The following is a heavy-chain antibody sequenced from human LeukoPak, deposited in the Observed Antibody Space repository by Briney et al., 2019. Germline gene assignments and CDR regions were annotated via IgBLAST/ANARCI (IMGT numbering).Heavy chain of an antibody. Sequence: ASVKVSCKASGYTSTSYGISWVRQAPGQGLEWMGWISAYNGNTNYAQKLQGRVTMTTDTSTSTAYMELRSLRSDDTAVYYCARESGIVGAQSDAFDIWGQGTMVTVSS. CDR1: GYTSTSYG. CDR3: ARESGIVGAQSDAFDI. CDR2: ISAYNGNT. V-gene: IGHV1-18*01. J-gene: IGHJ3*02. D-gene: IGHD1-26*01.